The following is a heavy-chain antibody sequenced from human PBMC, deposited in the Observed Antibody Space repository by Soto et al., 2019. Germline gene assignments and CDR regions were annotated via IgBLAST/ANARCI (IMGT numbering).Heavy chain of an antibody. V-gene: IGHV3-33*01. CDR1: GFTFSSYD. CDR2: IWYDGGDK. J-gene: IGHJ4*02. D-gene: IGHD2-15*01. CDR3: ARASADCSGGSCRSMRY. Sequence: SLRRSCAASGFTFSSYDMHWVRQAPGKGLEWAAIIWYDGGDKYYADSVKGRFTIARDNSKNTLYLQMNSLRAADTAVSYRARASADCSGGSCRSMRYWGQGTLVTVSS.